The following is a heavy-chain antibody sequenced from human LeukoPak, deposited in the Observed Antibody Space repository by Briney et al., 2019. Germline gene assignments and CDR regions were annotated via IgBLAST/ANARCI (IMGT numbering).Heavy chain of an antibody. CDR3: ASQQQLVRGWFDP. Sequence: ASVKVSCKASGYSFSNYDINWVRQATGQGLEWMGWMNPNNNNTGYAQKFQGRVTITRNTSISTAYMELSSLRSEDTAVYYCASQQQLVRGWFDPWGQGTLVTVSS. J-gene: IGHJ5*02. V-gene: IGHV1-8*03. D-gene: IGHD6-13*01. CDR2: MNPNNNNT. CDR1: GYSFSNYD.